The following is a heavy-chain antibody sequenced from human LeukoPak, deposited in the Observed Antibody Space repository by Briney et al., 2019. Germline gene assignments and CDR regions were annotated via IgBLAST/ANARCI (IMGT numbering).Heavy chain of an antibody. CDR2: VRFDGNEK. CDR3: AKDRRPTYYSDSSGYYFRDAFDM. D-gene: IGHD3-22*01. Sequence: GGSLRLSWAASGFTFSYYGMHWVRQAPGKGLELVGFVRFDGNEKYYADSVKGRFTISRDTSRNTLYLQMNSLRAEDTAVYYCAKDRRPTYYSDSSGYYFRDAFDMWGQGTMVTVSS. V-gene: IGHV3-30*02. CDR1: GFTFSYYG. J-gene: IGHJ3*02.